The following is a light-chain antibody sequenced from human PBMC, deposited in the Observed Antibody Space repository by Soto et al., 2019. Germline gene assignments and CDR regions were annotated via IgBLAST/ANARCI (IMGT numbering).Light chain of an antibody. Sequence: EIVLSQSPGTLSLSPGERATLSCRASQSVSNNYLAWYQQRPGQAPRLLIYGASNSATGIPDRFSGSVSGTDFTLTISRLEPEDFAVYYCQQYGSSGTFGQGTKVEIK. CDR3: QQYGSSGT. CDR2: GAS. V-gene: IGKV3-20*01. CDR1: QSVSNNY. J-gene: IGKJ1*01.